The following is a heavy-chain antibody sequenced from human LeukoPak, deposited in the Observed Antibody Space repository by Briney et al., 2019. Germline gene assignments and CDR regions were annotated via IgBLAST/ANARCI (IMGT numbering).Heavy chain of an antibody. Sequence: GGSLRLSCAASGFTFSSFGMHWVRQAPGKGLEWVAIIWYDGNNKYYADFVKGRFTISRDNSKNTLYLQMNSLRAEDTAVYYCANGPDCSSTSCYWSYFDYWGQGTLVTVSS. V-gene: IGHV3-33*06. CDR1: GFTFSSFG. D-gene: IGHD2-2*01. CDR2: IWYDGNNK. CDR3: ANGPDCSSTSCYWSYFDY. J-gene: IGHJ4*02.